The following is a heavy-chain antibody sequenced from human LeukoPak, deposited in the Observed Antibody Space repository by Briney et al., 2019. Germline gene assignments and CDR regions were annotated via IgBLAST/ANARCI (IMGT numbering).Heavy chain of an antibody. CDR1: GFTFSSYG. J-gene: IGHJ4*02. Sequence: PGGSLRLSCAASGFTFSSYGMHWVRQAPGKGLEWVAFIRYDGSNKYYADSVKGRFTISRDNSKNTLYLQMNSLRAEDTAVYYCARLPQIAAAGTFDYWGQGTLVTVSS. CDR3: ARLPQIAAAGTFDY. CDR2: IRYDGSNK. V-gene: IGHV3-30*02. D-gene: IGHD6-13*01.